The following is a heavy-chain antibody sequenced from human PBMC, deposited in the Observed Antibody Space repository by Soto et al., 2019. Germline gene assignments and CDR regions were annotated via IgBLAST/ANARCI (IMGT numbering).Heavy chain of an antibody. CDR2: IHYSGST. V-gene: IGHV4-59*08. CDR3: ARLEGLATISYYFDF. Sequence: SETLSFTCTVSGGSISSYYWSWIRQPPGKGLEWIGYIHYSGSTNYNPSLKSRVTISVDTSKNQLSLKLNSVTAADSAVYFCARLEGLATISYYFDFWGQGALVTVSS. D-gene: IGHD3-9*01. J-gene: IGHJ4*02. CDR1: GGSISSYY.